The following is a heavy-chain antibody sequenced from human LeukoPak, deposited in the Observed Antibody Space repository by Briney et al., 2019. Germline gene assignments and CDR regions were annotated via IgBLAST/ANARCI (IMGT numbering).Heavy chain of an antibody. Sequence: ASVKVSCKASGYTFTSYYMHWVRQAPGQGLEWMGIINLSGGSTSYAQKFRGRVTMTRDTSTTTVYMELTSLKSDDTAVYYCARGKEMATITGGPDYWGQGTLVTVSS. J-gene: IGHJ4*02. D-gene: IGHD5-24*01. CDR2: INLSGGST. CDR3: ARGKEMATITGGPDY. CDR1: GYTFTSYY. V-gene: IGHV1-46*01.